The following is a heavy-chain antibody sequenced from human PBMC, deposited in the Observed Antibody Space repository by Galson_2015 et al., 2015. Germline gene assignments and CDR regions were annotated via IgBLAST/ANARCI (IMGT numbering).Heavy chain of an antibody. V-gene: IGHV6-1*01. CDR1: GDSVASKSAT. CDR3: AREGWRRDGYESLAP. D-gene: IGHD5-24*01. J-gene: IGHJ5*02. Sequence: CAISGDSVASKSATWDWIRQSQSRGLEGLVRTYLRSKWYYDYAESVKGRITISPDTSKNQFSLQLNSVTPEHTAVYYCAREGWRRDGYESLAPCGQGTLFTVSS. CDR2: TYLRSKWYY.